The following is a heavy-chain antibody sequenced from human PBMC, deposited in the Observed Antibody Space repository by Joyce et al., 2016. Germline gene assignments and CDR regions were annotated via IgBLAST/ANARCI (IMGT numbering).Heavy chain of an antibody. CDR1: GFTFSSYG. CDR2: ISFDGNTQ. CDR3: AKSAENYFAFDI. Sequence: QVQLVESGGGVVQPGRSLRLSCASSGFTFSSYGMHWVRQAPGKGLEWVELISFDGNTQYYADSVKGRFTVSRDNSKNTLYLQMNSLRAEDTAVFYCAKSAENYFAFDIWGQGTMVTVSS. D-gene: IGHD2/OR15-2a*01. V-gene: IGHV3-30*18. J-gene: IGHJ3*02.